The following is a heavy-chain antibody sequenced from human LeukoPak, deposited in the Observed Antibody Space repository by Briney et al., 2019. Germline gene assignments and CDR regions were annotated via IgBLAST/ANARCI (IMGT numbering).Heavy chain of an antibody. CDR1: GGSISSSSYY. CDR3: AGSFPVVPAAIGDAFDI. V-gene: IGHV4-39*07. CDR2: IYYSGST. D-gene: IGHD2-2*02. Sequence: ASETLSLTCTVSGGSISSSSYYWGWIRQPPGKGLEWIGSIYYSGSTYYNPSLKSRVTISVDTSKNQFSLKLSSVTAADTAVYYCAGSFPVVPAAIGDAFDIWGQGTMVTVSS. J-gene: IGHJ3*02.